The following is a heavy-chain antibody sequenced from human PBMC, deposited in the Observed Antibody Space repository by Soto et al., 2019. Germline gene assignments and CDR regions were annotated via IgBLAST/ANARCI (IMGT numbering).Heavy chain of an antibody. Sequence: QVQLVQSGAEEKKPGASVRVSCKASGYAFSAYAIHWVRQAPGQRLEWMGWINPGNGNTRYSQNFQGRVTIHTETSATTAYVERTSLRSDATAVYYCARSAISPSGGLIGHFDYWGQGNLVSVSS. J-gene: IGHJ4*02. CDR1: GYAFSAYA. V-gene: IGHV1-3*05. D-gene: IGHD3-16*02. CDR2: INPGNGNT. CDR3: ARSAISPSGGLIGHFDY.